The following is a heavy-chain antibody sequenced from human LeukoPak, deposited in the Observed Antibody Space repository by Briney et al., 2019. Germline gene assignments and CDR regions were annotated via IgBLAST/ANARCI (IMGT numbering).Heavy chain of an antibody. CDR2: ISYSGST. D-gene: IGHD6-19*01. CDR1: GGSISSYY. CDR3: ARERKQWLRGPFDP. V-gene: IGHV4-59*01. Sequence: SETLSLTCTGSGGSISSYYWSWIRQPPGKGLEWIGYISYSGSTNYNTSLESRVTISLDTSKNQFSLKLRSLTPADTAVYYCARERKQWLRGPFDPWGQGTLVTVSS. J-gene: IGHJ5*02.